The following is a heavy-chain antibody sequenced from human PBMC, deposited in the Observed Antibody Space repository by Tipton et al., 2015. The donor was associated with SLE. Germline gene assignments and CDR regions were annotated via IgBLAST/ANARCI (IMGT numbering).Heavy chain of an antibody. CDR1: GFTFNIYE. CDR3: ARDSAPIVVVVAARVAGYFQH. D-gene: IGHD2-15*01. Sequence: GSLRLSCVTSGFTFNIYEMNWVRQAPGKGLEWVSYITSGSSKYYADSVKGRFTISRDNSKNTLYLQMNSLRAEDTAVYYCARDSAPIVVVVAARVAGYFQHWGQGTLVTVSS. V-gene: IGHV3-48*03. J-gene: IGHJ1*01. CDR2: ITSGSSK.